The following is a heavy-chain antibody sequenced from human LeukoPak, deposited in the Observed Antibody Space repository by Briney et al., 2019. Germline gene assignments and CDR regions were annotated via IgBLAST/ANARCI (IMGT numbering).Heavy chain of an antibody. Sequence: PGGSLRLSCAASSFSFSSYEMNWVRQVPGKGLEWVSYISNSGSSKYYVDSVKGRFTISRDNAKNSLYLQMNSLRAEDTAVYYCASLTVTGGSLSDYWGQGTLVTVSS. CDR3: ASLTVTGGSLSDY. CDR1: SFSFSSYE. D-gene: IGHD2-15*01. CDR2: ISNSGSSK. V-gene: IGHV3-48*03. J-gene: IGHJ4*02.